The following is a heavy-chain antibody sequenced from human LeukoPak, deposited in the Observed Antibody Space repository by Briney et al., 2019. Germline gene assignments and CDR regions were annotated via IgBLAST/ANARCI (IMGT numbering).Heavy chain of an antibody. Sequence: SETLSLTCTVSGGPISSSSYYWGWIRQPPGKGLEWIGSIYYSGSTYYNPSLKSRVTISVDTSKNQFSLKLSSVTAADTAVYYCARGNSKSGSYSVEYWGQGTLVTVSS. V-gene: IGHV4-39*01. J-gene: IGHJ4*02. CDR3: ARGNSKSGSYSVEY. CDR2: IYYSGST. D-gene: IGHD1-26*01. CDR1: GGPISSSSYY.